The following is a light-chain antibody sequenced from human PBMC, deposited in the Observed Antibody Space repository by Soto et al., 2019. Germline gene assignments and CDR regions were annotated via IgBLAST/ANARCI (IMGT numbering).Light chain of an antibody. Sequence: EIVMTHSPATLSVPPLQIATLSFSSSQSVSSSYLVWYQQKPGQAPRLLIYDTSTRATGIPARFSGSGSGTESTLTISSLQSEDFAVYYCQQYSNWPPINFGQGTRLEIK. CDR2: DTS. J-gene: IGKJ5*01. V-gene: IGKV3-15*01. CDR1: QSVSSSY. CDR3: QQYSNWPPIN.